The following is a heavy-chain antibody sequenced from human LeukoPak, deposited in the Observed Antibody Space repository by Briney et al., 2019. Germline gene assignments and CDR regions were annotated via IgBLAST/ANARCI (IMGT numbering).Heavy chain of an antibody. D-gene: IGHD3-22*01. V-gene: IGHV3-15*05. J-gene: IGHJ4*02. CDR1: GFTLNNAW. CDR3: TTSYYGSSGFRA. CDR2: IKTKTDGETI. Sequence: PGGSLRLSCAASGFTLNNAWMSWVRQAPGKGLEWVGRIKTKTDGETIDYAAPVKGRSTISRDDSKNMAFLLMNSLKTEDTAVYYCTTSYYGSSGFRAWGRGTLVTVSS.